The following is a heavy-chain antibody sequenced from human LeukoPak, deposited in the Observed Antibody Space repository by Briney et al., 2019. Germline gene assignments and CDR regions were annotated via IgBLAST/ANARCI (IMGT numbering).Heavy chain of an antibody. CDR1: GYTFTNYG. V-gene: IGHV1-18*01. D-gene: IGHD3-22*01. CDR2: ISVYTGNT. Sequence: ASVKVSCKASGYTFTNYGISWVRQAPGQGLEWMGWISVYTGNTHFAQKFQARVTMTTDTSTSTAYMELRSLRSDDTAVYYCAKDRGWQYADYDTVAVEHWGQGTPVTVSS. CDR3: AKDRGWQYADYDTVAVEH. J-gene: IGHJ4*02.